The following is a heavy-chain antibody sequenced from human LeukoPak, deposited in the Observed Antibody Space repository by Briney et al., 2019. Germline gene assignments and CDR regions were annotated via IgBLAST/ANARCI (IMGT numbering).Heavy chain of an antibody. CDR2: IYYSGST. Sequence: SQTLSLTCTVSGGSNSSGDYYWSWIRQPPGKGLEWIGYIYYSGSTYYNPSLKSRVTISVDTSKNQFSLKLSSVTAADTAVYYCARESGYYGMDVWGQGTTVTVSS. V-gene: IGHV4-30-4*01. CDR3: ARESGYYGMDV. D-gene: IGHD3-10*01. J-gene: IGHJ6*02. CDR1: GGSNSSGDYY.